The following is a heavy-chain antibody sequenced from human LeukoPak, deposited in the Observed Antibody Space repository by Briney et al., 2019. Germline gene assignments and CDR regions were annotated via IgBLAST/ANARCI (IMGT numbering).Heavy chain of an antibody. CDR2: VRYDGSNK. D-gene: IGHD4-17*01. CDR1: GFTFSSYG. Sequence: GGSLRLSCAASGFTFSSYGMHWVRQAPGKGLEWVAFVRYDGSNKYYADSVKGRFTISRDNSKNTLYLQMNSLRAEDTAVYYCAKDNYDYGDYDGGDYWGQGTLVTVSS. CDR3: AKDNYDYGDYDGGDY. J-gene: IGHJ4*02. V-gene: IGHV3-30*02.